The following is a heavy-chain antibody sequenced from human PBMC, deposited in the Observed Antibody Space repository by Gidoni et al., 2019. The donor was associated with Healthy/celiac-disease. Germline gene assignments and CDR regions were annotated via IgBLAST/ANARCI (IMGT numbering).Heavy chain of an antibody. CDR1: GFTVSSNY. V-gene: IGHV3-66*01. CDR3: ARDGDSSSMVSARDYYYYYGMDV. J-gene: IGHJ6*02. D-gene: IGHD6-6*01. Sequence: EVQLVESGGGLVQPGGSLRLSCAASGFTVSSNYMSWVRQAPGKGLEWVSVIYSGGSTYYADSVKGRFTISRDNSKNTLYLQMNSLRAEDTAVYYCARDGDSSSMVSARDYYYYYGMDVWGQGTTVTVSS. CDR2: IYSGGST.